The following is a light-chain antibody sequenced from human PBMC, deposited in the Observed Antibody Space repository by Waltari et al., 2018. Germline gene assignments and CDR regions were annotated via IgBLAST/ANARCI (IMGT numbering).Light chain of an antibody. CDR3: AAWDDSLNGHWV. CDR2: NNN. J-gene: IGLJ3*02. Sequence: QSVLTQPPSASGTPGQRVTISCYGSSTTIGSTTVNWYQQLPGTAHKLLIYNNNQRPSGVPDRFSGSKSGTSASLGISGLQSEDEADYYCAAWDDSLNGHWVFGGGTKLTVL. V-gene: IGLV1-44*01. CDR1: STTIGSTT.